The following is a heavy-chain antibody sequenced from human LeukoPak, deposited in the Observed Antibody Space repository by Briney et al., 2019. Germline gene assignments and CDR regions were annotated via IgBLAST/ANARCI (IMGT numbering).Heavy chain of an antibody. J-gene: IGHJ4*02. V-gene: IGHV4-59*01. D-gene: IGHD3-22*01. Sequence: SETLSLTCTVSGGSISTYYWSWIRQPPGKGLEWIGYIYYTGSTSYNPSLKSRITMSLDASKNQFSLELNSVTPADTAVYYCARAPHFFDTSGSRYYFDYWGQGALVTVSS. CDR3: ARAPHFFDTSGSRYYFDY. CDR1: GGSISTYY. CDR2: IYYTGST.